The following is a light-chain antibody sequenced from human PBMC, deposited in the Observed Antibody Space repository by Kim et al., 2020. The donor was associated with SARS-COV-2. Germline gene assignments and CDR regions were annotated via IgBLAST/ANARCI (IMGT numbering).Light chain of an antibody. CDR1: ETISTW. CDR2: KAS. V-gene: IGKV1-5*03. Sequence: SASLGDRVTITCRASETISTWLAWYQQKPGKAPKLLISKASSLESGVPSRFSGSGSGTEFTLTISSLHPDDSATYYCQQYNHFRAFGQGTKVDIK. CDR3: QQYNHFRA. J-gene: IGKJ1*01.